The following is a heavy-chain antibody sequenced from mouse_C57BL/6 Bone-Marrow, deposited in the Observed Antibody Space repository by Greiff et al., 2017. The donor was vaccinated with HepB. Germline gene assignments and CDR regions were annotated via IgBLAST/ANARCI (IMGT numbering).Heavy chain of an antibody. Sequence: EVMLVESGGGLVKPGGSLKLSCAASGFTFSSYAMSWVRQTPEKRLEWVATISDGGSYTYYPDNVKGRFTISRDNAKNNLYLQMSHLKSEDTAMYYCAREGGSYYGSSYAWFAYWGQGTLVTVSA. CDR2: ISDGGSYT. D-gene: IGHD1-1*01. CDR3: AREGGSYYGSSYAWFAY. V-gene: IGHV5-4*01. CDR1: GFTFSSYA. J-gene: IGHJ3*01.